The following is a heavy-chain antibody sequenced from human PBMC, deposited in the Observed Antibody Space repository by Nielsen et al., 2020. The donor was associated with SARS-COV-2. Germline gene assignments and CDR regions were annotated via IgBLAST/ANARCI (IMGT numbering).Heavy chain of an antibody. CDR3: ARCYYDSSGYYLFDY. CDR2: MNPNSGNT. D-gene: IGHD3-22*01. J-gene: IGHJ4*02. Sequence: ASVKVSCKASGYTFTSYDINWVRQATGQGLEWMGWMNPNSGNTGYAQKFQGRVTMTRNTSISTAYMELSSLRPEDTAVYYCARCYYDSSGYYLFDYWGQGTLVTVSS. V-gene: IGHV1-8*01. CDR1: GYTFTSYD.